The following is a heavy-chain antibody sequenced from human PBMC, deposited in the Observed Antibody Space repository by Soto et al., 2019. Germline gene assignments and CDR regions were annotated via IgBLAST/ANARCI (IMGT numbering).Heavy chain of an antibody. Sequence: EVQLLESGGGLVQPGGSLRLSCAASGFTFSSYAMSWVRQAPGKGLEWVSAISAGGGATYYADSVKGRFTISRDNSLNTLYLQMPSLRAEDTAVYYCAKLFSAYIWGSYLRYFDHWGQGTLVTVS. V-gene: IGHV3-23*01. CDR3: AKLFSAYIWGSYLRYFDH. CDR1: GFTFSSYA. CDR2: ISAGGGAT. D-gene: IGHD3-16*01. J-gene: IGHJ4*02.